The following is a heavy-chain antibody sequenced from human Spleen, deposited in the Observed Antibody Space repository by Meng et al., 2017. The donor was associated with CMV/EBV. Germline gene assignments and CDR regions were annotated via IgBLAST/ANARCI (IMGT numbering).Heavy chain of an antibody. J-gene: IGHJ6*02. Sequence: SETLSLTCTVSGGSISSSSYYWSWIRQPPGKGLEWIGEINHSGSTNYNPSLKSRVTISVDTSKNQFSLKLSSVTAADTAVYYCARVRVAGTLYYYYYGMDVWGQGTTVTVSS. V-gene: IGHV4-39*07. CDR3: ARVRVAGTLYYYYYGMDV. CDR1: GGSISSSSYY. D-gene: IGHD6-19*01. CDR2: INHSGST.